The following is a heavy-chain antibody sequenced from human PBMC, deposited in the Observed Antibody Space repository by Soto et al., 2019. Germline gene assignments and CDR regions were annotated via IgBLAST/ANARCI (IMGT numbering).Heavy chain of an antibody. V-gene: IGHV3-48*02. CDR1: GFTFSSYS. J-gene: IGHJ3*02. CDR2: ISSSSSTI. CDR3: ARDYYYDSRGIHRKALDI. Sequence: PGGSLRLSCAASGFTFSSYSMNWVRQAPGKGLEWVSYISSSSSTIYYADSVKGRFTISRDNAKNSLYLQMNSLRDEDTAVYYCARDYYYDSRGIHRKALDIWGQGTMVTVSS. D-gene: IGHD3-22*01.